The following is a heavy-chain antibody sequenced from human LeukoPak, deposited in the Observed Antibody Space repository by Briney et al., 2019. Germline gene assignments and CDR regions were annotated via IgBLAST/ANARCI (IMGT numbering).Heavy chain of an antibody. CDR2: IIPIFGTA. D-gene: IGHD5-24*01. CDR3: ARDSSRDGYNSPGY. CDR1: GGTFSSYA. J-gene: IGHJ4*02. Sequence: SVKVSCKASGGTFSSYAISWVRQAPGQGLEWMGGIIPIFGTANYAQKFQGRATITTDESTSTAYMELSSLRSEDTAVYYCARDSSRDGYNSPGYWGQGTLVTVSS. V-gene: IGHV1-69*05.